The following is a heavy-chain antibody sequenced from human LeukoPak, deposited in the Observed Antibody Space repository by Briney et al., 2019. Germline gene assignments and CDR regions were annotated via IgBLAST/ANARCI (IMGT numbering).Heavy chain of an antibody. V-gene: IGHV1-69*06. Sequence: SVKVSCKASGYTFTSYAISWVRQAPGQELEWMGGIIPIFGTANYAQKFQGRVTMTEDTSTDTAYMELSSLRSEDTAVYYCATTGYSSSWYGHAFDIWGQGTMVTVSS. CDR2: IIPIFGTA. D-gene: IGHD6-13*01. J-gene: IGHJ3*02. CDR3: ATTGYSSSWYGHAFDI. CDR1: GYTFTSYA.